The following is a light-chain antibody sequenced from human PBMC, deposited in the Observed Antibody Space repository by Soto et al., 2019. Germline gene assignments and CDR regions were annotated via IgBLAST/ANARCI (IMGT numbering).Light chain of an antibody. CDR2: GNS. Sequence: QPVLTQPPSVSGAPGQRVTISCTGSSSNIGAGYDVHWYQQLPGTAPKLLIYGNSNRPSGVPDRFSGSKSGTSASLAITGLQAEDEADYYCQSYDSGGVFGGGTKVTVL. CDR1: SSNIGAGYD. CDR3: QSYDSGGV. J-gene: IGLJ3*02. V-gene: IGLV1-40*01.